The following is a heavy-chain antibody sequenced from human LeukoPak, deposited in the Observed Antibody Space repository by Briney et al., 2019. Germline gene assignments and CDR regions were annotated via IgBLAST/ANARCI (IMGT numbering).Heavy chain of an antibody. Sequence: PGGSLRLSCAASGFTFSGSVMHWVRQASGKGLEWVGRIRSKANSYATAYAASVKGRFTISRDDSKNTAYLQMNSLKTEDTAVYYCTRSGYSYGGGGDYWGQGTLVTVSS. V-gene: IGHV3-73*01. CDR3: TRSGYSYGGGGDY. CDR1: GFTFSGSV. D-gene: IGHD5-18*01. CDR2: IRSKANSYAT. J-gene: IGHJ4*02.